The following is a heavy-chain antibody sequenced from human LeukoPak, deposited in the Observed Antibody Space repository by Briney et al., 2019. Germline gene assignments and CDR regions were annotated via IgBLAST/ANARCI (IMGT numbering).Heavy chain of an antibody. CDR2: IKSKTDGGTT. D-gene: IGHD6-19*01. V-gene: IGHV3-15*01. Sequence: GGSLRLSCAASGFTFSNAWMSWVRQAPGKGLEWVGRIKSKTDGGTTDYAAPVKGRFTISRDDSKNTLYLQMNSLKTEDTAVYYCTTEDETPGIAVAGVSALWCWGQGTLVTVSS. J-gene: IGHJ4*02. CDR3: TTEDETPGIAVAGVSALWC. CDR1: GFTFSNAW.